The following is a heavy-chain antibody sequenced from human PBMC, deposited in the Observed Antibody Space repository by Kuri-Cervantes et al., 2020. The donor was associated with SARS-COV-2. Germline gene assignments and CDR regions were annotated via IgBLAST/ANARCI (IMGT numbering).Heavy chain of an antibody. CDR3: ARVGYDFWSGPNWFDP. V-gene: IGHV1-2*02. J-gene: IGHJ5*02. D-gene: IGHD3-3*01. CDR1: GYTFTGYY. Sequence: ASVKVSCKASGYTFTGYYMHWVRQAPGQGLEWMGWINPNSGGTNYAQKFQGRVTITRNTSISTAYMELSSLRSEDTAVYYCARVGYDFWSGPNWFDPWGQGTLVTVSS. CDR2: INPNSGGT.